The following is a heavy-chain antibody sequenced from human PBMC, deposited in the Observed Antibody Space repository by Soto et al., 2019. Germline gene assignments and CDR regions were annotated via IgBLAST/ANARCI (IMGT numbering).Heavy chain of an antibody. CDR1: EFTFSGRS. Sequence: VQLVESGGGLVQPGGSLRLSCAASEFTFSGRSVHWVRQAPGKGLVWVSGIDTVGTDSTYADSVKGRFTSSRDNAKNTVYLQMNSLRVEATAVYYCARGWFGPDVWGKGTTVTVSS. V-gene: IGHV3-74*01. J-gene: IGHJ6*03. CDR3: ARGWFGPDV. CDR2: IDTVGTDS. D-gene: IGHD3-10*01.